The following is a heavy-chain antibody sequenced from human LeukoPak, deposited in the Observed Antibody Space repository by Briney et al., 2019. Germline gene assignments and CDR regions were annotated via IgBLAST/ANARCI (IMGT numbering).Heavy chain of an antibody. CDR1: GYTFTGYY. D-gene: IGHD3-10*01. Sequence: ASVKVSCKASGYTFTGYYMHWVRQAPGQGLEWMGWINPNSGGTNYAQKFQGRVTMTRDTSISTAYMELSRLRSDDTAVYYCVRDSGLLWFGELFFWGQGTLVTVSS. CDR2: INPNSGGT. V-gene: IGHV1-2*02. J-gene: IGHJ4*02. CDR3: VRDSGLLWFGELFF.